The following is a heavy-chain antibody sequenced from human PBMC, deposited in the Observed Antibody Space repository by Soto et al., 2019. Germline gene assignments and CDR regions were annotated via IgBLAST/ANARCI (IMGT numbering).Heavy chain of an antibody. V-gene: IGHV3-30*18. J-gene: IGHJ4*02. Sequence: GGSLRLSCAASGFTFSSYGMHWVRQAPGKGLEWVAVISYDGSNKYYADSVKGRFTISRDNSKNTLYLQMNSLRAEDTAVYYCAKCQEYYYDSSGPFDYWGQGTLVTVSS. CDR2: ISYDGSNK. CDR1: GFTFSSYG. D-gene: IGHD3-22*01. CDR3: AKCQEYYYDSSGPFDY.